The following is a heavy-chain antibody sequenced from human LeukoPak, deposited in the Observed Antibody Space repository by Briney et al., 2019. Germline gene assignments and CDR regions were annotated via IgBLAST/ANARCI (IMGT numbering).Heavy chain of an antibody. V-gene: IGHV4-4*02. J-gene: IGHJ4*02. D-gene: IGHD3-16*01. CDR3: ARVEVFGEGYFDY. CDR2: IYHSGST. CDR1: GGSISSSNW. Sequence: SETLSLTCAVSGGSISSSNWWSWVRQPPGKGLEWIGEIYHSGSTNYNPSLKSRVTISVDKSKNQFSLKLSSVTAADTAVYYCARVEVFGEGYFDYWGQGTLVTVSS.